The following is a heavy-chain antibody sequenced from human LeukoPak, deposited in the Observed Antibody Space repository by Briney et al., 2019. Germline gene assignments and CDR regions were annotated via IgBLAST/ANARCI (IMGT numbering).Heavy chain of an antibody. CDR2: IWYDGSNK. J-gene: IGHJ4*02. V-gene: IGHV3-33*06. CDR3: AKDGSSSSGFDY. D-gene: IGHD6-6*01. CDR1: GFTFSSYG. Sequence: GGSLRLSCAASGFTFSSYGMYWVRQAPGKGLEWVAVIWYDGSNKYYADSVKGRFTISRDNSKNTLYLQMNSLRAEDTAVYYCAKDGSSSSGFDYWGQGTLVTVSS.